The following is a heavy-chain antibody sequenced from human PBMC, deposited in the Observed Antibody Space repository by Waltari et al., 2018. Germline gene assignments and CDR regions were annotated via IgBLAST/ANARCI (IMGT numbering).Heavy chain of an antibody. D-gene: IGHD3-10*01. V-gene: IGHV4-39*01. CDR2: IYYTGTT. CDR3: TRGTHSTSHY. CDR1: GDYISSRYYY. J-gene: IGHJ4*02. Sequence: QLQLQESGPGLVKPSETLSLTCRVSGDYISSRYYYWAWIRQPPGKGLEWIGSIYYTGTTFYSPSLKSRVTISIDTSKSQFSLKLSSVTATDTALYYCTRGTHSTSHYWGQGTLVTVSS.